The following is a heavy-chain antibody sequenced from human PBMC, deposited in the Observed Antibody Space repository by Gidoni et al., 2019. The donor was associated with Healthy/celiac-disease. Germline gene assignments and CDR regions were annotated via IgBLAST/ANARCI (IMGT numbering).Heavy chain of an antibody. V-gene: IGHV3-30-3*01. CDR3: ARDLKFEDGYTGGWLDY. J-gene: IGHJ4*02. Sequence: QVQLVESGGGVVQPGRSLRLSCAASGFTFSSYSMHGVRQAPGKGLEWVAVISYDGSNKYYADSVKGRFTISRDNSKNTLYLQMNSLRAEDTAVYYCARDLKFEDGYTGGWLDYWGQGTLVTVSS. CDR1: GFTFSSYS. CDR2: ISYDGSNK. D-gene: IGHD5-12*01.